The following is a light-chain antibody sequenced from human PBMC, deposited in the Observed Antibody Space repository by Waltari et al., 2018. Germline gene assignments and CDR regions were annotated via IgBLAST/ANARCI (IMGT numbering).Light chain of an antibody. Sequence: EIVMPQSPATLSVSPGDRATLSRRASQSFSSTLAWYQQKPGQAPRPLRSGASTRATGIPARFSGSGSGTEFTLTINSLQSEDFAVYYCQQYNNWPGITFGQGTRLEIK. CDR1: QSFSST. J-gene: IGKJ5*01. CDR2: GAS. CDR3: QQYNNWPGIT. V-gene: IGKV3-15*01.